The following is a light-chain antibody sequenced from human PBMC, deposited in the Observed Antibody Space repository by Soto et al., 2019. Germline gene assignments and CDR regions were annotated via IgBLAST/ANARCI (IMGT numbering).Light chain of an antibody. V-gene: IGKV3-15*01. Sequence: EIVMTQSPATLSVSPGERATLYCRASQSVSRNVAWYQQTPGQAPRLLIHDASTRATGISVRFSGSGSGSEFNLTISSLQSEDFAVYYCQQYNNWLWTFGQGTKVEIK. J-gene: IGKJ1*01. CDR1: QSVSRN. CDR2: DAS. CDR3: QQYNNWLWT.